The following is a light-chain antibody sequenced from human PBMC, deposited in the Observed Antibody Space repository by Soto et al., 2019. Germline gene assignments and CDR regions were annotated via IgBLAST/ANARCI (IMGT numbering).Light chain of an antibody. J-gene: IGKJ1*01. Sequence: EIVLTQSPGTLSVSPGDRVTPSCRASQSININLAWYQHKPGQAPRLLMQTASSRASGVPARISGSGSGTEFTLTISSLQSEDFAVYYCQQFRNWPWTFGQGTKVDIK. V-gene: IGKV3-15*01. CDR3: QQFRNWPWT. CDR1: QSININ. CDR2: TAS.